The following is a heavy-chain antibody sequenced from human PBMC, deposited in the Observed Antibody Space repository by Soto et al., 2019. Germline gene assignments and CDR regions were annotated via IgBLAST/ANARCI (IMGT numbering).Heavy chain of an antibody. D-gene: IGHD2-15*01. V-gene: IGHV3-23*01. CDR1: GGSISSSN. J-gene: IGHJ4*02. CDR2: ISGSGGST. CDR3: AKSFSYCSGGSCYFDY. Sequence: ETLSLTCAVSGGSISSSNWWSWVRQPPGKGLEWVPAISGSGGSTYYADSVKGRFTISRDNSKNTLYLQMNSLRAEDTAVYYCAKSFSYCSGGSCYFDYWGQGTLVTVSS.